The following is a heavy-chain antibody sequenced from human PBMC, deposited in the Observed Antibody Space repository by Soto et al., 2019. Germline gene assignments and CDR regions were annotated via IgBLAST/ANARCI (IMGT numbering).Heavy chain of an antibody. V-gene: IGHV5-10-1*01. CDR3: ARQIYDSDTGPNFQYYFDS. CDR1: GYSFAGYW. D-gene: IGHD3-22*01. Sequence: GESLKIPCKGSGYSFAGYWITWVRQKPGKGLEWMGRIDPSDSQTYYSPSFRGHVTISVTKSITTVFLQWSSLRASDTAMYYCARQIYDSDTGPNFQYYFDSWGQGTPVTVSS. CDR2: IDPSDSQT. J-gene: IGHJ4*02.